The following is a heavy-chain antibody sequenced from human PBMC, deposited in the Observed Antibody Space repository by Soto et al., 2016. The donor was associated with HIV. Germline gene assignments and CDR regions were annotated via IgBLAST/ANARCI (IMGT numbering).Heavy chain of an antibody. Sequence: QVQLVQSGAEVKKPGASVKVSCKASGYTFTSYYMHWVRQAPGRGLEWMGIINPSGGSTSYAQKFQGRVTMTRDTSTSTVYMELSSLRSEDTAVYYCARDTYASSGYPGHYYYYYGMDVWGQGTTVTVSS. V-gene: IGHV1-46*03. D-gene: IGHD3-22*01. CDR1: GYTFTSYY. CDR2: INPSGGST. CDR3: ARDTYASSGYPGHYYYYYGMDV. J-gene: IGHJ6*02.